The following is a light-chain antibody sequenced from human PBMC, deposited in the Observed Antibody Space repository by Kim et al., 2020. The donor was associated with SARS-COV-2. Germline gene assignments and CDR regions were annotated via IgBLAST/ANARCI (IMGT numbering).Light chain of an antibody. CDR3: QVWDSTTTV. Sequence: SYELTQPPSVSVSPGQTASITCSGDGLGHKYVCWYRHKPGQSPEVVIYQDTQRPSGLPERFSGSNSGNTATLTISGTQDVDEADYYCQVWDSTTTVFGGG. J-gene: IGLJ2*01. CDR2: QDT. V-gene: IGLV3-1*01. CDR1: GLGHKY.